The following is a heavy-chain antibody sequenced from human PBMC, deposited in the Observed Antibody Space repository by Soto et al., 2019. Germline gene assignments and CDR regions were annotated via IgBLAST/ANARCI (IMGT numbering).Heavy chain of an antibody. V-gene: IGHV4-4*07. J-gene: IGHJ4*02. CDR1: GGSIISFY. D-gene: IGHD6-13*01. Sequence: SETLSLTCTVSGGSIISFYWSWIRQPAGKGLEWVGRIYSGGRNNYNPSLKSRVTMSVDTSKNQFSLRLSSVTAADTGMYHCARGSSRWDYWGQGTLVTVSS. CDR3: ARGSSRWDY. CDR2: IYSGGRN.